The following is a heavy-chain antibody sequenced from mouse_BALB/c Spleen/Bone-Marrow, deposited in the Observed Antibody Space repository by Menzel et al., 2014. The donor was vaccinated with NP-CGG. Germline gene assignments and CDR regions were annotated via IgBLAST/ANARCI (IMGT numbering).Heavy chain of an antibody. CDR2: IDPANGNT. Sequence: EVQGVESGAELVKPGASVKLSCTASGFNIKDTYMHWVKQRPEQGLEWTGRIDPANGNTKYDPKFQGKATITADTSSNTAYLQLSSLTSEDTAVYYCARTAPENFDYWGQGTTLTVSS. CDR1: GFNIKDTY. V-gene: IGHV14-3*02. J-gene: IGHJ2*01. D-gene: IGHD1-2*01. CDR3: ARTAPENFDY.